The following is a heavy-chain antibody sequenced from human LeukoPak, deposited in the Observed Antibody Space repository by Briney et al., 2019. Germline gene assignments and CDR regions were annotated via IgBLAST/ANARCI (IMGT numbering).Heavy chain of an antibody. Sequence: GGSLRLSCAASGFTCSSYGMHWVRQAPGKGLEWVSFIRYDGSDKHYADSVKGRFTISRDISQNTLYLQMNSLRPEDTAVYYCAKGGPDQGDSPPFDYWGQGTLVTVSS. CDR3: AKGGPDQGDSPPFDY. CDR1: GFTCSSYG. D-gene: IGHD2-21*02. CDR2: IRYDGSDK. J-gene: IGHJ4*02. V-gene: IGHV3-30*02.